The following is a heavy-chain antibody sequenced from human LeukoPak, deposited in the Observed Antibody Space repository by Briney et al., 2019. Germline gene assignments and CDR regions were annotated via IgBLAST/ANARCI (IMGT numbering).Heavy chain of an antibody. J-gene: IGHJ4*02. Sequence: ASVKVSCKASGYTFTSYGISWVRQAPGQGLEWMGWISAYNGNTNYAQKLQGRVTMTTDTSTSTAYMELRSLRSDDTAVYYCAKDWGVYYYDSSGYPDYWGQGTLVTVSS. CDR3: AKDWGVYYYDSSGYPDY. CDR2: ISAYNGNT. V-gene: IGHV1-18*01. CDR1: GYTFTSYG. D-gene: IGHD3-22*01.